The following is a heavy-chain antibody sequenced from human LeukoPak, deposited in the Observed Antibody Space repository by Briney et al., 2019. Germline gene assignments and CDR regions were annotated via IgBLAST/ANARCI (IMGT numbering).Heavy chain of an antibody. CDR2: IYTSGST. D-gene: IGHD6-13*01. J-gene: IGHJ5*02. CDR3: ARERIAAAGKLFDP. V-gene: IGHV4-4*07. Sequence: PSETLSLTCTVSGGSISSYYWSWIRQPAGKGLEWIGRIYTSGSTNYNPSLKSRVTISVDTSKNQFSLKLSSVTAADTAVYYCARERIAAAGKLFDPWGQGTLVTVSS. CDR1: GGSISSYY.